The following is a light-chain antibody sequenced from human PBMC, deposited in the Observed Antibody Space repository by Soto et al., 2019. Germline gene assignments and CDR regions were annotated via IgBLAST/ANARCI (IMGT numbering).Light chain of an antibody. Sequence: DMQLTQSPSTLSASVGDRVTITCRASESISDWLAWLQQKPGKAPKVLIYDASTLESGVPSRFSGSRSGTEFTLAISSLQADDSATYYCQQYKTYSQWTFGQGTKVEI. V-gene: IGKV1-5*01. J-gene: IGKJ1*01. CDR1: ESISDW. CDR3: QQYKTYSQWT. CDR2: DAS.